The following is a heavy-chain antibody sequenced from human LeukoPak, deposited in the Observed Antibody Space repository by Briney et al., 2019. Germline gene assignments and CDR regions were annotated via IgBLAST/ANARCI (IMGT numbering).Heavy chain of an antibody. V-gene: IGHV4-34*01. CDR3: ARRGRWLQTYFDY. CDR1: GGSFSGYY. CDR2: INHSGST. D-gene: IGHD5-24*01. J-gene: IGHJ4*02. Sequence: SETLSLTCAVYGGSFSGYYWSWIRQPPGKGLEWIGEINHSGSTNYNPSLKSRVTISVDTSKNQFSLKLSSVTAAGTAVYYCARRGRWLQTYFDYWGQGTLVTVSS.